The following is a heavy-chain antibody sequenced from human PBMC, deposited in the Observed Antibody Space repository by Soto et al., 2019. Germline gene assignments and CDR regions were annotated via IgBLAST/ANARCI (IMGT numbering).Heavy chain of an antibody. CDR1: GFTVNSNY. J-gene: IGHJ4*02. Sequence: GGSLRLSCAASGFTVNSNYMSWVRQAPGKGLVWVSRINSDGSSTSYADSVKGRFTISRDNSKNTLYLQMNSLRAEDTAVYFCTQGAWLDYWGQGTLVTVSS. CDR3: TQGAWLDY. D-gene: IGHD1-26*01. V-gene: IGHV3-74*01. CDR2: INSDGSST.